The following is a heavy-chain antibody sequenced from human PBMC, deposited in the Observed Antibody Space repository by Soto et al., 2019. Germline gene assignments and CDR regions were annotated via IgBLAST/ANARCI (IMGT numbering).Heavy chain of an antibody. CDR1: GFTFSSYG. J-gene: IGHJ3*02. Sequence: QVQLVESGGGVVQPGRSLRLSCAASGFTFSSYGMHWVRQAPGKGLEWVAVISYDGSNKYYADSVKGRFTTSRDNSTNTLYLQMNSLRAEDTAVYYCATDGVTTVACDIWGQGTMVTVSS. CDR2: ISYDGSNK. V-gene: IGHV3-30*03. CDR3: ATDGVTTVACDI. D-gene: IGHD4-17*01.